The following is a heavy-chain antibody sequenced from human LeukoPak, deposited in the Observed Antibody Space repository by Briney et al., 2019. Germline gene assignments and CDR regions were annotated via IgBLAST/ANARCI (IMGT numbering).Heavy chain of an antibody. CDR1: GYTFTGYY. J-gene: IGHJ6*03. V-gene: IGHV1-2*02. D-gene: IGHD6-19*01. CDR3: ARRGLIAVAGDSSAYYYYYMDV. CDR2: INPNSGGT. Sequence: ASVKVSCKASGYTFTGYYMHWVRQAPGQGLEWMGWINPNSGGTNYAQKFQGRVTMTRDTSISTAYMELSRLRSDDTAVYYCARRGLIAVAGDSSAYYYYYMDVWGKGTTVTVSS.